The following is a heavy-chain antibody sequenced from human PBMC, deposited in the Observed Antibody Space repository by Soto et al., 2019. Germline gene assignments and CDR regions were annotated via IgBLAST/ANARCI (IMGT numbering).Heavy chain of an antibody. V-gene: IGHV3-33*08. CDR3: ARDLMRGDSPGVVPPGFDY. J-gene: IGHJ4*02. CDR2: IWYDGSNK. Sequence: GGSLRLSCAASGFTFSSYGMHWVRQAPGKGLEWVAVIWYDGSNKYYADSVKGRFTISRDNSKNTLYLQMNSLRAEDTAVYYCARDLMRGDSPGVVPPGFDYWGQGTLVTVSS. CDR1: GFTFSSYG. D-gene: IGHD2-21*02.